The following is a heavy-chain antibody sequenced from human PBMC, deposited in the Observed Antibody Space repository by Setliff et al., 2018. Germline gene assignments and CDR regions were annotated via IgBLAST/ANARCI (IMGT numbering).Heavy chain of an antibody. CDR3: ARLHCSGSSCYYDY. CDR2: ISAYNGYT. J-gene: IGHJ4*02. D-gene: IGHD2-15*01. Sequence: GASVKVSCKASGYTFTSYGISWVRQAPGQGLEWMGWISAYNGYTNYAQKLQGRVTMTTDTSTSTAYMELRSLRSEDTAVYYCARLHCSGSSCYYDYWGQGTLVTVSS. V-gene: IGHV1-18*01. CDR1: GYTFTSYG.